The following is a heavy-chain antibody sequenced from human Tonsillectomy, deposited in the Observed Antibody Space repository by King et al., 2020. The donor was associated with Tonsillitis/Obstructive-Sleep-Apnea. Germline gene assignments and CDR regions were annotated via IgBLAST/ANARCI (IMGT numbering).Heavy chain of an antibody. CDR1: GGSIRSTNYS. CDR3: ASVRYHDIWSGYYTGYYMDV. Sequence: PLQESGPGLVKPSETLSLTCTVSGGSIRSTNYSWGWIRRPPGKGLEWIGTIYYGGSTYYNPSLKSRVTISVDTSKNQLSLKLSSVTAADTAVYYCASVRYHDIWSGYYTGYYMDVWGKGTTVTVSS. V-gene: IGHV4-39*01. D-gene: IGHD3-3*01. CDR2: IYYGGST. J-gene: IGHJ6*03.